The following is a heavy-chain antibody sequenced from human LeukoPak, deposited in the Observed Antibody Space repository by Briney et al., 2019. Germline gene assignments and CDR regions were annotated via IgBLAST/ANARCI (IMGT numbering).Heavy chain of an antibody. D-gene: IGHD6-13*01. CDR1: GFTFSSYA. J-gene: IGHJ4*02. CDR2: ISYDGSNK. Sequence: GRSLRLSCAASGFTFSSYAMHWVRQAPGKGLEWVAVISYDGSNKYYADSVKGRFTISRDNSKNTLYLQMNSLRAEDTAVYYCARDGYSSSCEDWGQGTLVTVSS. V-gene: IGHV3-30-3*01. CDR3: ARDGYSSSCED.